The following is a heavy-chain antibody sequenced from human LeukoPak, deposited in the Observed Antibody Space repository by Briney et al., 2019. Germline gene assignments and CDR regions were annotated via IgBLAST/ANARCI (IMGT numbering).Heavy chain of an antibody. CDR3: ARPSIAARRSYYYMDV. V-gene: IGHV4-39*01. CDR1: GGSISSSSYY. J-gene: IGHJ6*03. CDR2: IYYSGST. D-gene: IGHD6-6*01. Sequence: SETLSLTCTVSGGSISSSSYYWGWICQPPGKGLEWIGSIYYSGSTYYNPSLKSRVTISVDTSKNQFSLKLSSVTAADTAVYYCARPSIAARRSYYYMDVWGKGTTVTVSS.